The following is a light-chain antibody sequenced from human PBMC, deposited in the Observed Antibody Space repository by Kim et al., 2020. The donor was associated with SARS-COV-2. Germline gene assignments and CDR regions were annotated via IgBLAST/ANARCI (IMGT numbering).Light chain of an antibody. CDR2: DAS. CDR1: QSVSSY. Sequence: EIVLTQSPATLSLSPGERATLSCRASQSVSSYLAWYQQKPGQAPRLLIYDASNRATGIPARFAGSGSGTDFTLTISSLEPEDSAVYYCEERSGWLTFGGGTEVEI. J-gene: IGKJ4*01. CDR3: EERSGWLT. V-gene: IGKV3-11*01.